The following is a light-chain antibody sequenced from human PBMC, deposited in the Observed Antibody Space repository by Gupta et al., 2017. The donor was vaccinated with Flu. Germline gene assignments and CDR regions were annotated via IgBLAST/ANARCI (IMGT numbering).Light chain of an antibody. CDR3: SSYTSSSTLA. Sequence: QSALTQPASVSGSPGQSLTISCTGTRSDVGGYNYVSWYQQHPGKAPKLMIYEVSNRPSGVSNRFSGSKSGNTASLTIAGLQAEDEADYYCSSYTSSSTLAFGGGTKLTVL. V-gene: IGLV2-14*01. CDR1: RSDVGGYNY. CDR2: EVS. J-gene: IGLJ3*02.